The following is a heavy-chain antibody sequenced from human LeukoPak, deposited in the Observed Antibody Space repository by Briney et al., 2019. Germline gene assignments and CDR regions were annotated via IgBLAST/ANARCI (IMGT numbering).Heavy chain of an antibody. CDR3: ARTYYYDSSGYYYGDY. CDR2: INPNSGGT. D-gene: IGHD3-22*01. Sequence: ASVKVSCKASGYTFTGYYMLWVRQAPGQGLEWMGWINPNSGGTNYAQKFQGRVTMTRDTSISTAYMELSRLRSDDTAVYYCARTYYYDSSGYYYGDYWGQGTLVTVSS. V-gene: IGHV1-2*02. J-gene: IGHJ4*02. CDR1: GYTFTGYY.